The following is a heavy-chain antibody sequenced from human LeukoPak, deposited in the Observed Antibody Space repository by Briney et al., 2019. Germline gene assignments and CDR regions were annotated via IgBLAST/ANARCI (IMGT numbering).Heavy chain of an antibody. Sequence: PSETLSLTCAVYGGSFSGYYWSWIRQPPGKGLEWIGEINHSESTNYNPSLKSRVTISVDTSKNQFSLKLSSVTAADTAVYYCARRYSGSYGAPGIFDIWGQGTMVTASS. CDR2: INHSEST. V-gene: IGHV4-34*01. CDR3: ARRYSGSYGAPGIFDI. CDR1: GGSFSGYY. D-gene: IGHD1-26*01. J-gene: IGHJ3*02.